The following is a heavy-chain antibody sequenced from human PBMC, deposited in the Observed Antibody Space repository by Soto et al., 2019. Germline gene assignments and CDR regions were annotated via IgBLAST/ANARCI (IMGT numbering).Heavy chain of an antibody. Sequence: GGSLRLSCAASGFTFSSYSMNWVRQAPGKGLEWVSYISSSSSTIYYADSVKGRFTISRDNAKNSLYLQMNSLRDEDTAVYYCARDESERSGWYYFDYWGQGTLVTVSS. D-gene: IGHD6-19*01. CDR3: ARDESERSGWYYFDY. CDR2: ISSSSSTI. J-gene: IGHJ4*02. V-gene: IGHV3-48*02. CDR1: GFTFSSYS.